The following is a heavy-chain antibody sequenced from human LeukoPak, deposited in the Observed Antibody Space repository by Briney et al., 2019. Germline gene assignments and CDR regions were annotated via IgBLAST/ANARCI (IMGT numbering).Heavy chain of an antibody. D-gene: IGHD3-3*01. Sequence: SQTLSPTCTVSGGSISSGDYYWSWIRQPPGKGLEWIGYIYYSGSTYYNPSLKSRVTISVDTSKNQFSLKLSSVTAADTAVYYCARGRRDYDFWSGYLYYFDYWGQGTLVTVSS. V-gene: IGHV4-30-4*01. J-gene: IGHJ4*02. CDR3: ARGRRDYDFWSGYLYYFDY. CDR2: IYYSGST. CDR1: GGSISSGDYY.